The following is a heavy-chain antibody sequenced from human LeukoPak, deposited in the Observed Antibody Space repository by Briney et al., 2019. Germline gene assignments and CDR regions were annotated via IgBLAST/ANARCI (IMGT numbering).Heavy chain of an antibody. Sequence: GASVKVSCKASGYTFTGYYMHWVRQAPGQGLEWMGWINPNSGGTNYAQKFQGRVTMTRDTSISTAYMELSSLRSEDTAMYYCVRLGFYYGSGSPTYFDYWGQGTLFTVSS. J-gene: IGHJ4*02. CDR2: INPNSGGT. CDR1: GYTFTGYY. D-gene: IGHD3-10*01. V-gene: IGHV1-2*02. CDR3: VRLGFYYGSGSPTYFDY.